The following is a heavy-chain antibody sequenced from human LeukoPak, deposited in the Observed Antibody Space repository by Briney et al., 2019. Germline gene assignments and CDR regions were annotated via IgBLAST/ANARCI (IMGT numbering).Heavy chain of an antibody. CDR1: GVTISSYS. CDR2: IWYDGSNK. Sequence: PGRSLRLSCAASGVTISSYSMYWIRQAPGKGLEWVAVIWYDGSNKYYADSVKGRFTISRDNSKNTLYLQMNSLRAADTAVYYSAKGYSSGLSWFDPWGQGTLVTVSS. CDR3: AKGYSSGLSWFDP. V-gene: IGHV3-33*06. J-gene: IGHJ5*02. D-gene: IGHD6-25*01.